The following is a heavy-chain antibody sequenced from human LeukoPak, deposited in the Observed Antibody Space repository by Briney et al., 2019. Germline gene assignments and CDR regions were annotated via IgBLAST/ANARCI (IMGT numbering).Heavy chain of an antibody. CDR2: IWSDGSNR. Sequence: GGSLRLSCAASGFTFSHHGMHWVRQAPGEGLEWVAGIWSDGSNRFCAGPVKGRFTISRDNSRNTVFLQMNSLRAEDTAMYYCARDAQRGFDYSNSLRYWGHGTLVTDSS. D-gene: IGHD4-11*01. CDR3: ARDAQRGFDYSNSLRY. J-gene: IGHJ4*01. CDR1: GFTFSHHG. V-gene: IGHV3-33*01.